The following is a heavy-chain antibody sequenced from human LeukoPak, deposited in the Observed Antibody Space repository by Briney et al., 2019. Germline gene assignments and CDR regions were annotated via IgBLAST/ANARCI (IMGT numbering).Heavy chain of an antibody. CDR2: IIPIFGTA. V-gene: IGHV1-69*05. CDR1: GVTLSSDA. CDR3: ARAGSAGDY. D-gene: IGHD2-15*01. Sequence: SGKFSCPASGVTLSSDATSWVGPAPVQGLDWMGRIIPIFGTANYAQKFQGRVTITTDESTSTAYMELSSLRSEDTSVYYCARAGSAGDYWGQGTLVTVSS. J-gene: IGHJ4*02.